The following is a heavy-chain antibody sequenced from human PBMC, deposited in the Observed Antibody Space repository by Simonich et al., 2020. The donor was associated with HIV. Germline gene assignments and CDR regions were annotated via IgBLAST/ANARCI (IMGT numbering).Heavy chain of an antibody. Sequence: EVQLVESGGGLVKPGGSLRLSCAASGFTFSSYSMNWVRQDPGKGLEWVSSISISSSYIYYADTVKGRFAISRDNAKNSLYLQMNSLRAEDTAVYYCARDGRKGSSTSCSDYWGQGTLVTVSS. V-gene: IGHV3-21*01. CDR2: ISISSSYI. J-gene: IGHJ4*02. D-gene: IGHD2-2*01. CDR3: ARDGRKGSSTSCSDY. CDR1: GFTFSSYS.